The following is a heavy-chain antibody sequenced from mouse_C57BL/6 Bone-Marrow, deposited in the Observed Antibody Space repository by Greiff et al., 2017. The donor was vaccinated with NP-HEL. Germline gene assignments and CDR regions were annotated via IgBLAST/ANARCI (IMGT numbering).Heavy chain of an antibody. CDR1: GFTFSSYT. V-gene: IGHV5-9*01. D-gene: IGHD4-1*01. CDR3: ARRLVDY. Sequence: EVQVVESGGGLVKPGGSLKLSCAASGFTFSSYTMSWVRQTPEKRLEWVATISGGGGNTYYPDSVKGRFTISRDKAKNTLYLQMSSLRSEDTALYYCARRLVDYWGQGTTLTVSS. J-gene: IGHJ2*01. CDR2: ISGGGGNT.